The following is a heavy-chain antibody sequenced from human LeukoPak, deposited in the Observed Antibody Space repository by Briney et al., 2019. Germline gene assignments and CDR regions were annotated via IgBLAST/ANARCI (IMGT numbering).Heavy chain of an antibody. CDR3: ARLPGSIDY. CDR1: GYTFTTYD. CDR2: MNLNSGYT. D-gene: IGHD1-26*01. Sequence: ASVKVSCKSSGYTFTTYDINWVRQATGQGLEWMGWMNLNSGYTGYAQKFQGRVTITRDTSISTAYMELSSLRSEDTAVYYCARLPGSIDYWGQGTLVTVSS. J-gene: IGHJ4*02. V-gene: IGHV1-8*03.